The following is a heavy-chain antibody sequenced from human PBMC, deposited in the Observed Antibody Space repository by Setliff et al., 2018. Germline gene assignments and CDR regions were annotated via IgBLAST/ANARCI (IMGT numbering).Heavy chain of an antibody. CDR1: GGSISSHY. J-gene: IGHJ3*02. D-gene: IGHD1-26*01. CDR3: ARDRRIVGARHAFDI. Sequence: PSETLSLTCTVSGGSISSHYWSWIRQPPGKGLEWIGYIYYSGSTYYNPSLKSRVTISVDTSKNQFSLKLSSVTAADTAVYYCARDRRIVGARHAFDIWGQGTMVT. CDR2: IYYSGST. V-gene: IGHV4-59*06.